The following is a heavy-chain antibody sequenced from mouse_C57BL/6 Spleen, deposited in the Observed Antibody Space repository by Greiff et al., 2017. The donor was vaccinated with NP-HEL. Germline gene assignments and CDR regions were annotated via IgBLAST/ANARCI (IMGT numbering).Heavy chain of an antibody. CDR1: GYTFTSYW. J-gene: IGHJ2*01. V-gene: IGHV1-69*01. Sequence: QVQLQQSGAELVMPGASVKLSCKASGYTFTSYWMHWVEQRPGQGVEWIGEIDPSDSYTNYNQKFKGKSTLTVDKSSSTAYMQLSSLTSEDSAVYYCARGRPTVVNFDYWGQGTTLTVSS. CDR3: ARGRPTVVNFDY. D-gene: IGHD1-1*01. CDR2: IDPSDSYT.